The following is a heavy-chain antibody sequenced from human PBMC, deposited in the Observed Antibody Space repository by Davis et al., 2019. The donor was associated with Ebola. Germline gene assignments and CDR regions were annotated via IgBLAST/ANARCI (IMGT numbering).Heavy chain of an antibody. CDR1: GGTFSTYA. CDR2: ILPIFGTV. CDR3: ARDGGSFLSTLDP. Sequence: SVKVSCKASGGTFSTYAISWVRQAPGQGLVWMGGILPIFGTVKYAQNFQGRVTFTADKSTSTAYMDVSGLRSDDTGVYYCARDGGSFLSTLDPWGQGTLVTVSS. D-gene: IGHD2/OR15-2a*01. J-gene: IGHJ5*02. V-gene: IGHV1-69*06.